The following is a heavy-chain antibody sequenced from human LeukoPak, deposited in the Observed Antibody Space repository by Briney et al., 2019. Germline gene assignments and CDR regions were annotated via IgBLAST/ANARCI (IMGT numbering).Heavy chain of an antibody. J-gene: IGHJ4*02. CDR2: IITIFGTA. V-gene: IGHV1-69*06. D-gene: IGHD5-18*01. Sequence: SVKVSCKGSVGTLSCYAIGWVRQPPGRGLEWVGGIITIFGTANKAHKFQGRATISAHKSTSTAYMELSCLRSEDTAVYYCARRVDKGRGYSYAVDYWGQGTLVTVSS. CDR1: VGTLSCYA. CDR3: ARRVDKGRGYSYAVDY.